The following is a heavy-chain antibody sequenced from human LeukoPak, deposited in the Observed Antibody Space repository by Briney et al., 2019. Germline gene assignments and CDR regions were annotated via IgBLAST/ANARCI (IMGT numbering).Heavy chain of an antibody. CDR2: INPNSGGT. CDR3: ARSAIDIVVVPAAMHPSYYYGMDV. J-gene: IGHJ6*04. Sequence: ASVKVSCKASGYTFTGYYMHWVRQAPGQGLEWMGWINPNSGGTSYAQKFQGWVTMTRDTSISTAYMELSRLRSDDTAVYYCARSAIDIVVVPAAMHPSYYYGMDVWGKGTTVTVSS. V-gene: IGHV1-2*04. D-gene: IGHD2-2*01. CDR1: GYTFTGYY.